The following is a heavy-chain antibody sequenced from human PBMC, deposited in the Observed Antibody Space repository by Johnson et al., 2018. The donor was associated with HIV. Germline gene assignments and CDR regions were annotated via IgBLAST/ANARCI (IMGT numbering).Heavy chain of an antibody. J-gene: IGHJ3*02. CDR2: IRGSGASI. CDR3: AKGHSVVTTHDAFDM. Sequence: VQLVESGGGLVQPGGSLRLSCAASGFTFSSYAMSWVRQAPGKGLDWVSAIRGSGASIYYADSVQGRYPISRDNSKNRLYMQMNSLRAEDTAVYYCAKGHSVVTTHDAFDMWGQGTMVTASS. D-gene: IGHD4-23*01. CDR1: GFTFSSYA. V-gene: IGHV3-23*04.